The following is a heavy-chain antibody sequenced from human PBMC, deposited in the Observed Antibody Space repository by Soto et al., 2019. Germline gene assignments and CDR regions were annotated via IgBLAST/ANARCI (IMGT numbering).Heavy chain of an antibody. V-gene: IGHV1-69*01. J-gene: IGHJ4*02. CDR2: ISPIFGTA. CDR3: ASALSAVLGVMINHFDY. Sequence: QVQLVQSGAEVTKPGSSVKVSCKASGGTFSSYAISWVRQAPGQGLEWMGWISPIFGTANHAQKFQGRVTITADESTSTAYRELSSLRSEDTAVYYCASALSAVLGVMINHFDYWGQGTLVTVSS. CDR1: GGTFSSYA. D-gene: IGHD3-10*01.